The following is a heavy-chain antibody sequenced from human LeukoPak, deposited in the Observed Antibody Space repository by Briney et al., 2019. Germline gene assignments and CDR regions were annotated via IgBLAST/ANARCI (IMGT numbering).Heavy chain of an antibody. CDR2: ISYGGSNK. D-gene: IGHD4-11*01. V-gene: IGHV3-30*18. Sequence: GRSLRLSCAASGFTFSSYGMHWVRQAPGKGLKWVAVISYGGSNKYYADSVKGRFTISRDNSKNTLYLQMNSLRAEDTAVYYCAKDLTVTLHFYYYGMDVWGQGTTVTVSS. J-gene: IGHJ6*02. CDR3: AKDLTVTLHFYYYGMDV. CDR1: GFTFSSYG.